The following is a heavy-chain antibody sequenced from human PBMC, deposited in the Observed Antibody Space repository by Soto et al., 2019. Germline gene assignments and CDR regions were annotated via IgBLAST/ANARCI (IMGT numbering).Heavy chain of an antibody. CDR2: IIPIFGTA. J-gene: IGHJ4*02. CDR1: VGTFSSYA. Sequence: QVQLVQSGAEVKKPGSSVKVSCKASVGTFSSYAISWVLQAPGQWLEWMGGIIPIFGTANYAQKFQGRVTITADESTSTAYMELSSLRSEDTAVYSCARGTTVVKVGYYFDYWGQGTLVTVSS. CDR3: ARGTTVVKVGYYFDY. V-gene: IGHV1-69*01. D-gene: IGHD4-17*01.